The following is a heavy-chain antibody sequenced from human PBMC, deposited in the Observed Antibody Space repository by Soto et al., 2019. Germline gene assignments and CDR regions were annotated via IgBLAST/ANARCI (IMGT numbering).Heavy chain of an antibody. CDR2: ISYSGSP. Sequence: SETLSLTCTVSGVSVSRDYQWIWIRQPPGKGLEWIGHISYSGSPYYHPSLRSRLSISVDTSKNQFSLKVKSVTAADTAVYYCARAWDFWGQGTLGTVS. CDR3: ARAWDF. J-gene: IGHJ1*01. CDR1: GVSVSRDYQ. V-gene: IGHV4-30-4*01. D-gene: IGHD1-26*01.